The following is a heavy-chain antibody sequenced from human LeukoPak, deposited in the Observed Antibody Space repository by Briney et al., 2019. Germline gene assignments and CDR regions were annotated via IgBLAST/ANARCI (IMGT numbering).Heavy chain of an antibody. Sequence: PGGSLRLSCAASGFAFSSYEMNWVRQAPGKGLEWVSYISSGGSTIYYADSVKGRFTISRDNAKNSLYPQMNSLRAEDTAVYYCARDRRYSYGLGGDYWGQGTLVTVSS. V-gene: IGHV3-48*03. CDR2: ISSGGSTI. CDR3: ARDRRYSYGLGGDY. D-gene: IGHD5-18*01. J-gene: IGHJ4*02. CDR1: GFAFSSYE.